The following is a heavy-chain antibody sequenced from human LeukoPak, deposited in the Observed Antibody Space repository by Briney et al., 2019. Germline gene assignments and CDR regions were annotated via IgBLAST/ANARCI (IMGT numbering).Heavy chain of an antibody. D-gene: IGHD6-13*01. CDR2: IYSGGGT. CDR1: GFTVSNNF. V-gene: IGHV3-53*01. CDR3: ARKSLGIAAAGTFFGS. Sequence: GGSLRLSCAASGFTVSNNFVTWVRRAPGKGLEWVSIIYSGGGTDYADSVKGRFTISRDNSKNTVYLQMNSLRAEDTAVYHCARKSLGIAAAGTFFGSWGQGTLVTVSS. J-gene: IGHJ5*02.